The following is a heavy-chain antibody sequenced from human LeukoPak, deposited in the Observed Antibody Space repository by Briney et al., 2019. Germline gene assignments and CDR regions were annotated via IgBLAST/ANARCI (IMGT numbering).Heavy chain of an antibody. CDR3: ARRGYCSSTSCYYLLY. J-gene: IGHJ4*02. CDR2: INPNSGGT. Sequence: DSVKVFCKASGYTFTGYYMHWARQAPGQGLERMGWINPNSGGTNYAQKFQRRVTMTRDTSISTAYMELSRLRSDDTAVYYCARRGYCSSTSCYYLLYWGQGTLVTVSS. D-gene: IGHD2-2*01. V-gene: IGHV1-2*02. CDR1: GYTFTGYY.